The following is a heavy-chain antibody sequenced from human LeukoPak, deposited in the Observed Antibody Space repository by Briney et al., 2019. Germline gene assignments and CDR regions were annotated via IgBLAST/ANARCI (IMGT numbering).Heavy chain of an antibody. J-gene: IGHJ4*02. Sequence: PGGSLRLSCVASEFSFSDYYMIWIRQAPGKGLEWVAYISSSSSYTDYADSVKGRFTISRDNVKNSLYLQMNSLRAEDTAVYYCARAYSRSRFDYWGQGTLVTVSS. D-gene: IGHD6-6*01. CDR3: ARAYSRSRFDY. CDR1: EFSFSDYY. V-gene: IGHV3-11*05. CDR2: ISSSSSYT.